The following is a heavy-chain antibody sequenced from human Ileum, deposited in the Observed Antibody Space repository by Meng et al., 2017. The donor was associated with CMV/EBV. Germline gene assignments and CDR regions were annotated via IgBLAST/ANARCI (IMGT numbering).Heavy chain of an antibody. CDR3: VKGHIALDY. D-gene: IGHD2-21*01. V-gene: IGHV3-72*01. CDR1: GFSFSDNY. Sequence: GQLVESGGDLVQPGGSLGLSCPASGFSFSDNYMDWVRQAPGKGLEWIARIRSRAVSYTTEYAESVKGRFTISRDDSKNSLYLQMDSLKTEDTAIYYCVKGHIALDYWGQGTLVTVAS. J-gene: IGHJ4*02. CDR2: IRSRAVSYTT.